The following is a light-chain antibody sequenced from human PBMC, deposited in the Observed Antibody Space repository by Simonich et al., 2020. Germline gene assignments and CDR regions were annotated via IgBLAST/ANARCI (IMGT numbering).Light chain of an antibody. V-gene: IGLV2-23*01. CDR3: CSYAGSSNVV. CDR2: EGS. Sequence: QSALTQPASVSGSPGQSITISCTGTSSDVGSYNLVSWYQQHPGKAPNLMIYEGSKRHSGVSTRFSGSKAGNTASLTISGLQGEDEADYYCCSYAGSSNVVFGGGTKLTVL. J-gene: IGLJ2*01. CDR1: SSDVGSYNL.